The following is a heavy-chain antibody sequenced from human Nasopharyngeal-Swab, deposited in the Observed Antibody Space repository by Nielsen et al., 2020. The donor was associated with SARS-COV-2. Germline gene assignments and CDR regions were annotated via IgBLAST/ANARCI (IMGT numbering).Heavy chain of an antibody. D-gene: IGHD3-9*01. CDR3: VGPQDILTGYF. Sequence: RQAPGKGLEWIGYIYYSGSTNYNPSLKSRVTISVDTSKNQFSLKLSSVTAADTAVYYCVGPQDILTGYFWGQGTLVTVSS. V-gene: IGHV4-61*07. J-gene: IGHJ4*02. CDR2: IYYSGST.